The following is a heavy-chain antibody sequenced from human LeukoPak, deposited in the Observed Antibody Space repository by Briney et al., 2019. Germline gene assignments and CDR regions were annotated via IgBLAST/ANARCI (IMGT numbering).Heavy chain of an antibody. J-gene: IGHJ5*02. CDR2: VSHDGSER. V-gene: IGHV3-30*04. CDR1: GGNFGSYA. Sequence: GTSLRLSCAASGGNFGSYAVNWVRLAPGKGLDWVSAVSHDGSERYADSVKGRFTISRDNSRNTLYLQMNSLRVEDTAVYYCARDGFVGGNYLGYWFDLWGQGTLVTVSS. CDR3: ARDGFVGGNYLGYWFDL. D-gene: IGHD4-23*01.